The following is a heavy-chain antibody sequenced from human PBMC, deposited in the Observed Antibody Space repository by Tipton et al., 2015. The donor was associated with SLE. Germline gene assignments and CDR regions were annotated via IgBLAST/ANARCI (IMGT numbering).Heavy chain of an antibody. J-gene: IGHJ5*02. V-gene: IGHV3-21*01. CDR1: GFTFSSYS. CDR3: ASQLVGGPPNWFDP. CDR2: ISSSSSYI. Sequence: GSLRLSCAASGFTFSSYSMNWVRQAPGKGLEWVSSISSSSSYIYYADSVKGRFTISRDNAKNSLYLQMDSLRAEDTAVYYCASQLVGGPPNWFDPWGQGTLVTVS. D-gene: IGHD4-23*01.